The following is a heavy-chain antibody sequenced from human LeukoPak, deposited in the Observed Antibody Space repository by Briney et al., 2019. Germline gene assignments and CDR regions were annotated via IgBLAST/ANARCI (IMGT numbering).Heavy chain of an antibody. CDR1: GGSISGYY. Sequence: SETLSLTCAVSGGSISGYYWSWIRQSPDKGLEWIGYIYYSGSTNYNPSLQSRVTISVDTSKNQFSLKLSSVTAADTAAYYCARVAIPYDISPYYDGYMDVWGKGTTVTVSS. CDR2: IYYSGST. D-gene: IGHD3-22*01. V-gene: IGHV4-59*01. CDR3: ARVAIPYDISPYYDGYMDV. J-gene: IGHJ6*03.